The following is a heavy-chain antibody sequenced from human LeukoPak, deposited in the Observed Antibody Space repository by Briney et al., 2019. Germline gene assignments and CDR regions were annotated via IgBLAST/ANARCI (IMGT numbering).Heavy chain of an antibody. CDR3: AKEGGA. D-gene: IGHD3-16*01. CDR2: IGGRGGST. J-gene: IGHJ5*02. CDR1: GFVFSSYT. Sequence: GGSLRLSCEASGFVFSSYTMTWVRQAPGQGLEWVSAIGGRGGSTYYADSVKGRVTISRDNSKNTVSLQMNSLRSDNTAIYYCAKEGGAWGQGTLVVVSS. V-gene: IGHV3-23*01.